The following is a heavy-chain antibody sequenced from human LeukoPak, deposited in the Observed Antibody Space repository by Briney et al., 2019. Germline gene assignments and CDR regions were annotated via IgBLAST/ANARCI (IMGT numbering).Heavy chain of an antibody. CDR2: ISAYNGNT. J-gene: IGHJ4*02. Sequence: GAPVKVSCKASGYTFTSYGISWVRQAPGQGLEWMGWISAYNGNTNYAQKLQGRVTMTTDTSTSTAYMELRSLRSDDTAVYYCAREGSITMVRGVINYWGQGTLVTVSS. CDR1: GYTFTSYG. CDR3: AREGSITMVRGVINY. D-gene: IGHD3-10*01. V-gene: IGHV1-18*01.